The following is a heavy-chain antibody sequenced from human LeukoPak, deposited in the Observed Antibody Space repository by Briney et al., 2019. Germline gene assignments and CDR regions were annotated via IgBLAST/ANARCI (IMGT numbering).Heavy chain of an antibody. J-gene: IGHJ4*02. Sequence: ASVKVSCKASGYTFTGQYRHWVRQAPGQGLEWMGWINPHSGDTHYAQKFQGRVTMTTDTSISTVHMELSSLTSDDTAVYYCASRSASGNRFLHYWGQGTLVTVSS. CDR1: GYTFTGQY. CDR2: INPHSGDT. D-gene: IGHD3-10*01. V-gene: IGHV1-2*02. CDR3: ASRSASGNRFLHY.